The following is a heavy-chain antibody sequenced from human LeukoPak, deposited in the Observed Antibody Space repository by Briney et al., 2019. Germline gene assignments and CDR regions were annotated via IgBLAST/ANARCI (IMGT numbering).Heavy chain of an antibody. Sequence: GGSLRLSCAASGFTFNNYWMSWVRQAPGKGLEWVSAISTRGGTTYYADSVKGRFTISRDNSKNTLYLQLNSLRADDTAVYYCAKVGEPYGSGSYYVDYWGQGTLVTVSS. J-gene: IGHJ4*02. CDR2: ISTRGGTT. CDR1: GFTFNNYW. V-gene: IGHV3-23*01. CDR3: AKVGEPYGSGSYYVDY. D-gene: IGHD3-10*01.